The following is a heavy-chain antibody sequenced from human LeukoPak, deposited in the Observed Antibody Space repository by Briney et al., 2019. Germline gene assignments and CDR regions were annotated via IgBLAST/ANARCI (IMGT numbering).Heavy chain of an antibody. Sequence: PGGSLRLSCAASGFTFSSYWMHWVRQAPGKGLVWVSRINSGGSSTGYAGSVKGRFTISRDNAKNTLYLQMNSLRAVDTAVYYCAKGIGYSYGAVYWGQGTLVTVSS. D-gene: IGHD5-18*01. J-gene: IGHJ4*02. CDR3: AKGIGYSYGAVY. CDR1: GFTFSSYW. V-gene: IGHV3-74*01. CDR2: INSGGSST.